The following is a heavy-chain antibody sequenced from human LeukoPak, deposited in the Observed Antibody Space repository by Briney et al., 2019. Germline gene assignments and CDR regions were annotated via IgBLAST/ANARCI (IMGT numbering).Heavy chain of an antibody. Sequence: KPSETLSLTCTVSGGSISSSSYYWGWIRQPPGKGLEWIGSIYYSGSTYYNPSLKSRVTISVDTSKNQFSLKLSSVTTADTAVYYCAREAVVVVAASDYWGQGTLVTVSS. CDR2: IYYSGST. V-gene: IGHV4-39*07. D-gene: IGHD2-15*01. CDR3: AREAVVVVAASDY. J-gene: IGHJ4*02. CDR1: GGSISSSSYY.